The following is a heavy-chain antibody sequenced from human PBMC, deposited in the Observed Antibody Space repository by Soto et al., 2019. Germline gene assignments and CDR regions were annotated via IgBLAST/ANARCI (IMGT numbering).Heavy chain of an antibody. CDR3: AHSRCGGDCLQSYSSHYYYGMDV. CDR2: IYWDDDK. V-gene: IGHV2-5*02. CDR1: GFSLSTGGMG. Sequence: SGPTLVNPTQTLTLTCTFSGFSLSTGGMGVGWIRQPPGKALEWLALIYWDDDKRYSPSLKSRLTITKDTSKNQVVLTMTNMDPVDTATYYCAHSRCGGDCLQSYSSHYYYGMDVWGQGTTVTVSS. D-gene: IGHD2-21*02. J-gene: IGHJ6*02.